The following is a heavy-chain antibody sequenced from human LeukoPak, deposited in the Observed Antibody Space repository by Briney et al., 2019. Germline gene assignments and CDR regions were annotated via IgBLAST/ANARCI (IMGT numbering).Heavy chain of an antibody. Sequence: GASVKVSCKASGYTLTSYGISWVRQAPGQGLEWMGWISAYNGNTNYAQKLQGRVTMTTDTSASTAYMELRSLRSDDTAVYYCASTPYYDSSGYNYWGQGTLVTVSS. J-gene: IGHJ4*02. V-gene: IGHV1-18*01. CDR1: GYTLTSYG. CDR2: ISAYNGNT. CDR3: ASTPYYDSSGYNY. D-gene: IGHD3-22*01.